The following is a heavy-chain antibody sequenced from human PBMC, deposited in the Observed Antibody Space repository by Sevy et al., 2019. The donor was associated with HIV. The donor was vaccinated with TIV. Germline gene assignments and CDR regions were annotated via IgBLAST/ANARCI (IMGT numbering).Heavy chain of an antibody. CDR2: IYYSGGT. V-gene: IGHV4-61*01. CDR3: ARARSPDTAMVEFDY. D-gene: IGHD5-18*01. CDR1: GGSVSSGSYY. Sequence: SETLSLTCTVSGGSVSSGSYYWSWIRQPPGKGLEWIGYIYYSGGTNYNPSLKSRVTISVDTSKNQFSLKLSPVTAADTAVYYCARARSPDTAMVEFDYWGQGTLVTVSS. J-gene: IGHJ4*02.